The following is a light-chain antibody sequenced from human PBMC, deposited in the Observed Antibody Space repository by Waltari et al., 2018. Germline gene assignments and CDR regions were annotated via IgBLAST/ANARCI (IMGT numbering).Light chain of an antibody. CDR2: AAS. Sequence: EVVLTQSPGTLSLSPGERATLPCRASQSVSKYLAWYQQRTGQAPRLLIYAASARATGIPDRFSGSGSGTDFSLTISRLEPEDFAVYYCQNHERLPATFGQGTKVEIK. CDR3: QNHERLPAT. V-gene: IGKV3-20*01. J-gene: IGKJ1*01. CDR1: QSVSKY.